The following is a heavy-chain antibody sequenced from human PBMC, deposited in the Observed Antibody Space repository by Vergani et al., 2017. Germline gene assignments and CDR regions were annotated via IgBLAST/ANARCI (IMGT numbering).Heavy chain of an antibody. J-gene: IGHJ4*02. CDR3: ARTGGRSYYYDSSGYYLPDY. Sequence: QITLKESGPTLVKPTQTLTLTCTFSGFSLSTSGVGVGWIRQPPGKALEWLALIYSNDEKSYSTSLKSRLTISKDTPKSQVVLTMTNMDPVDTATYDCARTGGRSYYYDSSGYYLPDYWGQGTLVTVSS. V-gene: IGHV2-5*01. CDR1: GFSLSTSGVG. D-gene: IGHD3-22*01. CDR2: IYSNDEK.